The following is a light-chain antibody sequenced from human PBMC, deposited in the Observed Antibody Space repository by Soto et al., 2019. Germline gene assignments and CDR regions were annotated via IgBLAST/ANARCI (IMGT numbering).Light chain of an antibody. CDR1: SSDVGGYNH. CDR3: CSYTSLSTVV. Sequence: QSVLTQPASVSGSPGQSITISCTGTSSDVGGYNHVSWYQHSPGKAPKLILFAVSDRPSGVSHRFSGSKSGNTASLTISGLQADDEADYYCCSYTSLSTVVFGGGTTLTVL. CDR2: AVS. V-gene: IGLV2-14*01. J-gene: IGLJ2*01.